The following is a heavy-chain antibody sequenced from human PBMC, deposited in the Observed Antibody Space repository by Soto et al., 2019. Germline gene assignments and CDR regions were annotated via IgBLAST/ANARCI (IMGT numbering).Heavy chain of an antibody. J-gene: IGHJ5*02. CDR2: INPSGGST. CDR1: GYTFTSYY. V-gene: IGHV1-46*03. D-gene: IGHD2-15*01. Sequence: ASVKVSCKASGYTFTSYYMHWVRQAPGQGLEWMGIINPSGGSTSYAQKFQGRVTMTRDTSTSTAYMELSSLRSEDTAVYYCAREPLYCSGGSCQAINWFDPWGQGTLVTVSS. CDR3: AREPLYCSGGSCQAINWFDP.